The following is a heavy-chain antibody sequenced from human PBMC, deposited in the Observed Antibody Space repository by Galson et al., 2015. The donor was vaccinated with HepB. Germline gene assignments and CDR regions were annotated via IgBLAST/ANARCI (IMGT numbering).Heavy chain of an antibody. CDR3: ARMDEVPVYYTLDV. V-gene: IGHV1-18*01. J-gene: IGHJ3*01. D-gene: IGHD2-2*01. Sequence: SVKVSCKASGYTFSNYGISWVRQAPGQGLEWMGWISCYNGHTNYAQKLQGRVIMTTDTATSTAYMEWRGLRSDDTAVYYCARMDEVPVYYTLDVWGRGTMGTVST. CDR2: ISCYNGHT. CDR1: GYTFSNYG.